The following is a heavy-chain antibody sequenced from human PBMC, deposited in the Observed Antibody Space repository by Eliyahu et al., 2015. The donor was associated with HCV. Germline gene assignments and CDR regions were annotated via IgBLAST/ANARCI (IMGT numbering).Heavy chain of an antibody. Sequence: QVQLQESGPGLVKPSGTLSLTCAVSGDSISSSHWWTWVRQPPGKGLKWIGEIYHSGSTNYNPSLKSRVTMSRDKSKNQFTLKVTSVTAADTAVYFCARAVGNWGGMDVWGQGTTVTVSS. CDR2: IYHSGST. CDR3: ARAVGNWGGMDV. V-gene: IGHV4-4*02. CDR1: GDSISSSHW. J-gene: IGHJ6*02. D-gene: IGHD1-26*01.